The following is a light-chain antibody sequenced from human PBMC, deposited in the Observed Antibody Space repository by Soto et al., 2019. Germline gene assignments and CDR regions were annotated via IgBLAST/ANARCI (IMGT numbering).Light chain of an antibody. Sequence: DIVLTLSPSTLSLSVGERATLSCRASQSVTSSYLAWYQQKPGQAPRLLIYGASSRESGIPDRFSGSGSGTDFTLTISRLEPDDFAVYHCQQYVSKPWTFGQGTKVDIK. J-gene: IGKJ1*01. CDR3: QQYVSKPWT. CDR2: GAS. V-gene: IGKV3-20*01. CDR1: QSVTSSY.